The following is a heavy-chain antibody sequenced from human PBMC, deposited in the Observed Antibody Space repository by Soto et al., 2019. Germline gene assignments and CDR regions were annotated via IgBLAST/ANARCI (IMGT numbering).Heavy chain of an antibody. V-gene: IGHV3-21*01. Sequence: GGSLRLSWAASGFTCISDTMNWVRQAPGEGLEWVSSISSGSNSIDYAESVKGRFTISRDNAKNSLYLQMNSLRAEDTALYYCARDSGKLNPWGQGT. CDR3: ARDSGKLNP. CDR1: GFTCISDT. D-gene: IGHD2-15*01. J-gene: IGHJ5*02. CDR2: ISSGSNSI.